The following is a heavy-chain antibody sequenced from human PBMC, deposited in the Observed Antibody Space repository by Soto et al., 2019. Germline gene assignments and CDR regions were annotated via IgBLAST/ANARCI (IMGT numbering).Heavy chain of an antibody. D-gene: IGHD3-9*01. CDR3: ARGLRYVDWLGWFDP. CDR2: IYYSGST. CDR1: GGSISSYY. J-gene: IGHJ5*02. Sequence: PSETLSLTCTVSGGSISSYYWSWIRQPPGKGLEWIGYIYYSGSTNYNPSLKSRVTISVDTSKNQFSLKLSSVTAADTAVYYCARGLRYVDWLGWFDPRGQGTLVPVSS. V-gene: IGHV4-59*01.